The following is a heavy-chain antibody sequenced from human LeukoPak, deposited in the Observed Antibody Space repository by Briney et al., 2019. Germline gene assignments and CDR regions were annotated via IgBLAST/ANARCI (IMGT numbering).Heavy chain of an antibody. J-gene: IGHJ4*02. Sequence: SETLSLTCAVYGGSFSGYYWSWIRQPPGKGLEWIGEINHSGSTNYNPSLKSRVTISVDTSKNQFSLKLSSVIAADTAVYYCARQVEVVPAAMPNTFDYWGQGTLVTVSS. CDR2: INHSGST. D-gene: IGHD2-2*01. CDR1: GGSFSGYY. CDR3: ARQVEVVPAAMPNTFDY. V-gene: IGHV4-34*01.